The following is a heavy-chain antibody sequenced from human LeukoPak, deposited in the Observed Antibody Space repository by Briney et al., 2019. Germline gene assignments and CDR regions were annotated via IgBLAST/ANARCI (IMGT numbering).Heavy chain of an antibody. CDR2: IWYDGSKM. CDR1: GFTFSSYG. J-gene: IGHJ3*01. CDR3: ARVGYCSGGSCYGADH. V-gene: IGHV3-33*01. D-gene: IGHD2-15*01. Sequence: GGSLRLSCAASGFTFSSYGMHWVRQAPGKGLEWVAAIWYDGSKMYYADSVKGRFTISRDNSKNTLYLQMNSLRDEDTAVYYCARVGYCSGGSCYGADHWGQGTMVTVSS.